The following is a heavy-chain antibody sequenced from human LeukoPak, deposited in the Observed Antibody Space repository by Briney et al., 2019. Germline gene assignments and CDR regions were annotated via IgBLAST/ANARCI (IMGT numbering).Heavy chain of an antibody. J-gene: IGHJ3*02. CDR1: EFTFSSYW. Sequence: PGGSLRLSCAASEFTFSSYWMSWVRQAPGKGLEWVSSISSSSSYIYYADSVKGRLTISRDNAKNSLYLQMNSLRAEDTAVYYCARPGGVGYRPWDAFDIWGQGTMVTVSS. D-gene: IGHD3-16*01. V-gene: IGHV3-21*01. CDR2: ISSSSSYI. CDR3: ARPGGVGYRPWDAFDI.